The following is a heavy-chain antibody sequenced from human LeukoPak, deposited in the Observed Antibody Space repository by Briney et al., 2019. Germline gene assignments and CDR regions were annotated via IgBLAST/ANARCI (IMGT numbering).Heavy chain of an antibody. CDR2: IIPILGIA. Sequence: SVKVSCKASGGTFSSNAISWVRQGPGQGLEWMGRIIPILGIANYAQKFQGRVTITADKSTSTAYMELSNLRSEDTAVYYCATTPSTDCSSTSCYGFDYWGQGTLVTVSS. CDR1: GGTFSSNA. V-gene: IGHV1-69*04. D-gene: IGHD2-2*01. CDR3: ATTPSTDCSSTSCYGFDY. J-gene: IGHJ4*02.